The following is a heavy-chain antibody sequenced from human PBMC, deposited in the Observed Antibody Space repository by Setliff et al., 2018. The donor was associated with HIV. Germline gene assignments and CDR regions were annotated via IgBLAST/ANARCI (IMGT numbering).Heavy chain of an antibody. CDR1: GGSINSYY. CDR3: ARHSDFWSEDAFDI. Sequence: SETLSLTCSVSGGSINSYYWSWIRQPPGKGLEWIGYIYTSGSTKYNPFLRSRVTISVDPSKNQFSLRLSSVTAADTALYYCARHSDFWSEDAFDIWGQGTMVT. CDR2: IYTSGST. D-gene: IGHD3-3*01. V-gene: IGHV4-4*09. J-gene: IGHJ3*02.